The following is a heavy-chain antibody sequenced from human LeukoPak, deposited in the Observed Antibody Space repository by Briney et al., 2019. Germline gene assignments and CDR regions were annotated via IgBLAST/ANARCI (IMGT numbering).Heavy chain of an antibody. CDR2: MRSGGTDA. J-gene: IGHJ3*01. D-gene: IGHD4-17*01. CDR3: ARDPNGDYIGAFDF. Sequence: PGGSLRLSCAASGFTFSIYAMHWVRLAPGKGLEWVSTMRSGGTDANYADSVKGRFTISRDNSKGTLSLQMNSLRADDTATYYCARDPNGDYIGAFDFWGQGTVVTVPS. V-gene: IGHV3-23*01. CDR1: GFTFSIYA.